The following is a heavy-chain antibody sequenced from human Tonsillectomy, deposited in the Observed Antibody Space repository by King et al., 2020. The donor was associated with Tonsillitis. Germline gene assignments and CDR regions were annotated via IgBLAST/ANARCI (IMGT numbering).Heavy chain of an antibody. CDR1: GFTFGGFG. Sequence: VQLVESGGGVVQSGRSLRLSCAASGFTFGGFGMHWVRQAPGKGLEWVAVISHDGQNTKYADSVKGRSTISRDNSKNMLYLQMNSLRLEDSAMYYCAKNEDDYSTVYWGQGTQVTVSS. D-gene: IGHD6-13*01. CDR2: ISHDGQNT. J-gene: IGHJ4*02. CDR3: AKNEDDYSTVY. V-gene: IGHV3-30*18.